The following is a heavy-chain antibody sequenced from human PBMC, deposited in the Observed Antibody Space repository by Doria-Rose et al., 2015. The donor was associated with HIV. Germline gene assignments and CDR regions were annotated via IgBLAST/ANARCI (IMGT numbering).Heavy chain of an antibody. CDR2: IRSKAYGGTK. V-gene: IGHV3-49*03. CDR3: ARVGWELLYFLDY. J-gene: IGHJ4*02. Sequence: LVQPGRSLRLSCPASGYTFGDHAMSWFRQASGKGLEWIGFIRSKAYGGTKEYAASVKGRVTISRDDSKSIAYLQLNSLKTEDTAVYFCARVGWELLYFLDYWGKGTLVTVSA. CDR1: GYTFGDHA. D-gene: IGHD1-26*01.